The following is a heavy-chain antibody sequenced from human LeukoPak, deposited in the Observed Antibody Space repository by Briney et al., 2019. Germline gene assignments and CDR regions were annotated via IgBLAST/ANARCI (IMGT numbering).Heavy chain of an antibody. CDR2: IYYSGSA. V-gene: IGHV4-31*03. CDR1: GGSISSGGYY. D-gene: IGHD3-3*01. Sequence: SETLSLTCTVSGGSISSGGYYWSWIRQHPGKGLEWIGYIYYSGSAYYNPSLKSRVTISVDTSKNQFSLKLSSVTAADTAVYYCARGGKDPILRFLEWSPFDPWGQGTLVTVSS. J-gene: IGHJ5*02. CDR3: ARGGKDPILRFLEWSPFDP.